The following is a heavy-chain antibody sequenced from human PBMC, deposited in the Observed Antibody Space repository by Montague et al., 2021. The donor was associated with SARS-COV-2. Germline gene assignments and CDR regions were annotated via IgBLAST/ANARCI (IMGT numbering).Heavy chain of an antibody. Sequence: SLRLSCAASGFTFSSYAIHWVRQAPGKGPEWVAVISYNGRKTQYGDSVKGRSTISRDNSKNTLYLQLNSLRTDDTAVYYCAREPKPVGYSFGYTFFEYWGQGTRVTVSS. J-gene: IGHJ4*02. V-gene: IGHV3-30*04. CDR2: ISYNGRKT. CDR1: GFTFSSYA. CDR3: AREPKPVGYSFGYTFFEY. D-gene: IGHD5-18*01.